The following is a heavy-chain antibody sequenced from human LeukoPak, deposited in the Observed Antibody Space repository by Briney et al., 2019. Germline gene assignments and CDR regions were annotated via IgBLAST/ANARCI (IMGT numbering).Heavy chain of an antibody. Sequence: GRSLRLSCAASGFTFSSYGMHWVRQAPGKGLEWVAVISYDGSNKYYADSVKGRFTISRDNSKNTLYLQMNSLRAEDTAVYYCARETAPTYCSSTSCAEYFQHWGQGTLVTVSS. CDR3: ARETAPTYCSSTSCAEYFQH. V-gene: IGHV3-30*03. CDR2: ISYDGSNK. J-gene: IGHJ1*01. CDR1: GFTFSSYG. D-gene: IGHD2-2*01.